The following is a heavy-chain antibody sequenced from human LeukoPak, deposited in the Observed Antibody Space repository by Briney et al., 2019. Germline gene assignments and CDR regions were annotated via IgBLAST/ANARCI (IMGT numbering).Heavy chain of an antibody. CDR2: IIPNSGAT. Sequence: ASVKVSCKASGYTFTGYYMHWVRQAPGQGLEWMGWIIPNSGATKYAQKFQGRVTMTRDTSISTAYMELSGLRSDNTAVYYCARDLGYCTTTSCFHPFDSWGQGTLVTVSS. CDR1: GYTFTGYY. J-gene: IGHJ4*02. CDR3: ARDLGYCTTTSCFHPFDS. D-gene: IGHD2-2*01. V-gene: IGHV1-2*02.